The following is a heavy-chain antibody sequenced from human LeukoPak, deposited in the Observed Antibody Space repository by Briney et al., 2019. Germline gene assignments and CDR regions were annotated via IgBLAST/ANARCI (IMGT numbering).Heavy chain of an antibody. CDR3: AKDSEDSSSWENYYCYGMDV. V-gene: IGHV3-23*01. Sequence: AGSLRLSCAASGLTYSRYAMSWVGQAPGKGLEWVSAISGSGGSTFYEDSVKGRFSISRDNSKSALYLQRNSLRAEDTAVYYCAKDSEDSSSWENYYCYGMDVWGQGTTVTVSS. CDR1: GLTYSRYA. D-gene: IGHD6-13*01. J-gene: IGHJ6*02. CDR2: ISGSGGST.